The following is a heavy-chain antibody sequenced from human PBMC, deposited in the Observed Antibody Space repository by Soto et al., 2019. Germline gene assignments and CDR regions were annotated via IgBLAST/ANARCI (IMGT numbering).Heavy chain of an antibody. CDR2: INTDGSDT. CDR1: GFYFSGYW. Sequence: PGGSLRLSCAASGFYFSGYWMHWFRQAPGKGLEWVSRINTDGSDTLYADSVKGRFTISRDNSKNTLYLQMSSLRAEDSAVYYCVRAAARGDSWGQGTRVTVSS. D-gene: IGHD3-16*01. V-gene: IGHV3-74*03. CDR3: VRAAARGDS. J-gene: IGHJ1*01.